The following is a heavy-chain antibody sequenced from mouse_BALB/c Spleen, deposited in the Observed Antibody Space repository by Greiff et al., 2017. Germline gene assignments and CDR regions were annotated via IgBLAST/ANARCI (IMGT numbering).Heavy chain of an antibody. Sequence: EVMLVESGGGLVQPGGSLKLSCAASGFTLSSYTMSWVRQTPEKRLEWVAYISNGGGSTYYPDTVKGRFTISRDNAKNTLYLQMSSLKSEDTAMYYCARGWDGYFDVWGAGTTVTVAS. J-gene: IGHJ1*01. CDR3: ARGWDGYFDV. CDR1: GFTLSSYT. V-gene: IGHV5-12-2*01. CDR2: ISNGGGST. D-gene: IGHD4-1*01.